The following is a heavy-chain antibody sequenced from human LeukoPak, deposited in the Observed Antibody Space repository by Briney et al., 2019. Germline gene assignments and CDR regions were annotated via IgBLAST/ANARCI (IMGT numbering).Heavy chain of an antibody. V-gene: IGHV3-48*02. Sequence: GGSLRLSCAGSGFTFSSYSMNWVRQAPGKGLEWVSYISSGSSTIYYVDSVKGRFTISRDNAKDSLYLQMNSLRDEDTAVYYCVRDGGYCSGGSCPGFDYWGQGTLVTVSS. D-gene: IGHD2-15*01. CDR1: GFTFSSYS. J-gene: IGHJ4*02. CDR2: ISSGSSTI. CDR3: VRDGGYCSGGSCPGFDY.